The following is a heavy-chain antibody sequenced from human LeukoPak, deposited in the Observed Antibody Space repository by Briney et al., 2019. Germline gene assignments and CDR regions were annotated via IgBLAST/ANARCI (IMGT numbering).Heavy chain of an antibody. D-gene: IGHD2-8*02. V-gene: IGHV4-30-4*01. CDR3: ARTSRTGEPEYFQH. Sequence: SETLSLTCTVSGGSISSGDYYWSWIRQPPGKGLEWIGYIYYSGSTYYNPSLKGRVTISVDTSENQFSLRLSSVTAADTAVYYCARTSRTGEPEYFQHWGQGTLVTVSS. CDR1: GGSISSGDYY. J-gene: IGHJ1*01. CDR2: IYYSGST.